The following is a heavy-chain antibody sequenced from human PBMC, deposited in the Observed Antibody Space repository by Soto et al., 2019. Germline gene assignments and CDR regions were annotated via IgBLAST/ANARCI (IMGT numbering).Heavy chain of an antibody. J-gene: IGHJ4*02. V-gene: IGHV3-11*01. CDR3: ARALVLGVGALSQ. CDR2: ISDSGSLT. Sequence: QVQLVESGGGLVKPEGSLRLSCAASVFTFSAYYMSWIRQAPGKGLEWVSYISDSGSLTHYGDSVKGRFTISRDNAKASLYLQMDSLRAEDTAIYYCARALVLGVGALSQWGQGTLVTVSS. D-gene: IGHD1-26*01. CDR1: VFTFSAYY.